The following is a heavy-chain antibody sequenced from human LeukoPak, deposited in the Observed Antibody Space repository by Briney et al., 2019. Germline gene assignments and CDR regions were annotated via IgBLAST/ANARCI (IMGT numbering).Heavy chain of an antibody. D-gene: IGHD5-18*01. V-gene: IGHV4-59*01. J-gene: IGHJ4*02. Sequence: SSETLSLTCAVSGASLGSYSWSWIRQPPGKGLEWIGYIYYNGGTNYNPSLKSRLTMSIDTSKNQISLKLRSVTLADSAMYYCARGGYIYGLWGQGTLVTVSS. CDR2: IYYNGGT. CDR1: GASLGSYS. CDR3: ARGGYIYGL.